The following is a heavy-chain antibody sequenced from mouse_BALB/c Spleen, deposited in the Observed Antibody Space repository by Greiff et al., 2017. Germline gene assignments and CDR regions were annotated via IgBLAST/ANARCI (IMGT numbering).Heavy chain of an antibody. V-gene: IGHV14-4*02. CDR1: GFNIKDYY. CDR2: IDPENGDT. D-gene: IGHD3-2*01. J-gene: IGHJ4*01. CDR3: NVPMTARAPYYYAMDD. Sequence: VQLQQSGAELVRSGASVKLSCTASGFNIKDYYMHWVKQRPEQGLEWIGWIDPENGDTEYAPKFQGKATMTADTSSNTDYLQLSSLTSEDTAVYYCNVPMTARAPYYYAMDDWGQGTSVTVSS.